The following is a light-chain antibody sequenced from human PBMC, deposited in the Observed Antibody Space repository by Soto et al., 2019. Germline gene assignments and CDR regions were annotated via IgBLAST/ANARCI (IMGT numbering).Light chain of an antibody. CDR3: QQYNTWPPDYT. J-gene: IGKJ2*01. CDR1: QSINSN. V-gene: IGKV3-15*01. CDR2: DAS. Sequence: ETVMTQSPATLSVSPGERVTLSCRASQSINSNLAWYQQRPGQAPRVLIYDASTRATAVPARFSGSGSGTEFPLTISSLQSEDFAVYYCQQYNTWPPDYTFGQVTKLEIK.